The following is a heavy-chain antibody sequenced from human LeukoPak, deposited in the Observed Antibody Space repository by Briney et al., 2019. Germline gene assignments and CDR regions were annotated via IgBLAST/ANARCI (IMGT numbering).Heavy chain of an antibody. V-gene: IGHV3-74*01. CDR1: GFTLSNYW. CDR2: INTDGSST. CDR3: AKGGRITMLRGVQRDHYFDY. Sequence: PGGSLRLSCSASGFTLSNYWMHWVRQAPGKGLVWVSRINTDGSSTNYADSVKGRFTISRDNSKNTLYLQMTSLRVEDTAVYYCAKGGRITMLRGVQRDHYFDYWGQGTLVTVS. J-gene: IGHJ4*02. D-gene: IGHD3-10*01.